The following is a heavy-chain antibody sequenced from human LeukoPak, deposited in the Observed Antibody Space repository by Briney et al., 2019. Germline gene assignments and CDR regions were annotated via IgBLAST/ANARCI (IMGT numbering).Heavy chain of an antibody. CDR2: TYYRSKWYN. J-gene: IGHJ4*02. Sequence: SQTLSLTCAISGDSVSSNSAAWNWIRQSPSRGLEWLGRTYYRSKWYNDYAVSVKSRITINPDTSKNQFSLQLNSVTPEGTAVYYCARALGYDSSGYYYLGWFDYWGQGTLVTVSS. V-gene: IGHV6-1*01. CDR3: ARALGYDSSGYYYLGWFDY. CDR1: GDSVSSNSAA. D-gene: IGHD3-22*01.